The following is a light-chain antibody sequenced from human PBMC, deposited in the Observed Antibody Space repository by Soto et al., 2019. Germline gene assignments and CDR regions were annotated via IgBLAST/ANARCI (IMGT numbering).Light chain of an antibody. V-gene: IGKV1-5*03. CDR1: QSISSW. Sequence: DIQMTQSPSTLSASVGDRVTITCRASQSISSWLAWYQQKPGKAPKFLIYKASRLESGVPSRFSGSGSGTEFTLTISSLQPDDFATYYCQQYSSWYTLGQGTKLEIK. CDR2: KAS. J-gene: IGKJ2*01. CDR3: QQYSSWYT.